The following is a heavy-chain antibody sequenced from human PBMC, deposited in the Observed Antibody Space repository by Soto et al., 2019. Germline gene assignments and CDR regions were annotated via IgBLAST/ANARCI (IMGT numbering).Heavy chain of an antibody. CDR3: AKGLTGELLGYGIGV. CDR1: RFTFNSYA. J-gene: IGHJ6*02. D-gene: IGHD1-26*01. V-gene: IGHV3-23*01. CDR2: ISGSGGSI. Sequence: GGSLGLSCAACRFTFNSYAISWVIQDPRKGLESVSAISGSGGSIYYGDSVKGRFTLPRDNSNNTLELQMNSLRAEDTAVYYCAKGLTGELLGYGIGVCGEGPMGTVSS.